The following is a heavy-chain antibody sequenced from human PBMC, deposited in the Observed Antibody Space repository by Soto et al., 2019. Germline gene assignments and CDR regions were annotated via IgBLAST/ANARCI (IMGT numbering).Heavy chain of an antibody. CDR1: GFTFSSYS. J-gene: IGHJ4*02. D-gene: IGHD6-6*01. Sequence: GGSLRLSCAASGFTFSSYSMNWVRQAPGKGLEWVSYISSSSSTIYYADSVKGRFTISRDNAKNSLYLQMNSLRAEDTAVYYCARTFEYSSSRDFDYWGQGTLVTVSS. V-gene: IGHV3-48*01. CDR3: ARTFEYSSSRDFDY. CDR2: ISSSSSTI.